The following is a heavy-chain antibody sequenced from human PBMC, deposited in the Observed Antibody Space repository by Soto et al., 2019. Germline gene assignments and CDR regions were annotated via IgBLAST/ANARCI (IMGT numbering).Heavy chain of an antibody. J-gene: IGHJ1*01. CDR1: GGSFSGYY. D-gene: IGHD4-17*01. CDR2: INHSGST. V-gene: IGHV4-34*01. CDR3: ARDGDYLEYFQH. Sequence: QVQLQQWGAGLLKPSETLSLTCAVYGGSFSGYYWSWIRQPPGKGLEWIGEINHSGSTNYNPSLKSRVTISVEPSKNQFSLKLSSVTAADTAVYYCARDGDYLEYFQHWGQGTLVTVSS.